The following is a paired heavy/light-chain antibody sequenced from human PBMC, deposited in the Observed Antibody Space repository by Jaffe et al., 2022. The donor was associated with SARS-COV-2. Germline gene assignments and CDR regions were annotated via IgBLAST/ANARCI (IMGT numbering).Heavy chain of an antibody. V-gene: IGHV3-66*02. CDR3: ARRGYSGYDFDY. Sequence: EVQLVESGGGLVQPGGSLRLSCAASGFTLSTNYMNWVRQAPGKGLEWVSIIYSDSSTNYADSVKGRFTISRDNSKNTLYLQMNSLRPEDTAVYYCARRGYSGYDFDYWGQGTLVTVSS. CDR1: GFTLSTNY. J-gene: IGHJ4*02. D-gene: IGHD5-12*01. CDR2: IYSDSST.
Light chain of an antibody. CDR3: VLYMGSGIWV. V-gene: IGLV8-61*01. CDR2: NTS. CDR1: SGSVSTTFY. Sequence: QTVVTQEPSFSVSPGGTVTLTCGLSSGSVSTTFYPSWYQQTPGRAPRALIYNTSTRSSGVPDRFSGSILGNKAALTITGAQADDESDYHCVLYMGSGIWVFGGGTKLTVL. J-gene: IGLJ3*02.